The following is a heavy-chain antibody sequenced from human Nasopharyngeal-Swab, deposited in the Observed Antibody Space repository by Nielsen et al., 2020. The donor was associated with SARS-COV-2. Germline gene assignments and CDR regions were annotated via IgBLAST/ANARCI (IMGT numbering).Heavy chain of an antibody. CDR1: GGSISSSSYY. D-gene: IGHD6-13*01. V-gene: IGHV4-39*07. Sequence: SETLSLTCTVSGGSISSSSYYWGWIRQPPGKGLEWIGSIYYSGSTYYNPFLKSRVTISVDTSKNQFSLKLSSVTAADTAVYYCAREGQQLVLGDMDVWGKGTTVTVSS. CDR2: IYYSGST. CDR3: AREGQQLVLGDMDV. J-gene: IGHJ6*03.